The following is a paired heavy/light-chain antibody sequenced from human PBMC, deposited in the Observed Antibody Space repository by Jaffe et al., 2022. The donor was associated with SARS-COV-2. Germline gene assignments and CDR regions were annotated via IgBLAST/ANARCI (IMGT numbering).Heavy chain of an antibody. CDR3: VKDLREAGMDYYFDY. CDR2: ISSNGGST. J-gene: IGHJ4*02. V-gene: IGHV3-64*03. Sequence: EVQLVESGGGLVQPGGSLRLSCSASGFTFSSYPMHWVRQAPGKGLEYVSGISSNGGSTYYANSVKGRFSISRDNSKNTLYLQMSRLRAEDTAVFYCVKDLREAGMDYYFDYWGQGTLVTVSS. CDR1: GFTFSSYP. D-gene: IGHD6-19*01.
Light chain of an antibody. CDR1: TSNIGSGYD. CDR3: QSYDSSLSGSV. CDR2: GDT. V-gene: IGLV1-40*01. Sequence: QSVLTQPPSVSGAPGQRVTISCTGSTSNIGSGYDVHWYQQLPGTAPKLLIYGDTNRPSGVPDRFSGSKSGTSASLAITGLQAEDEADYYCQSYDSSLSGSVFGGGTKVTVL. J-gene: IGLJ2*01.